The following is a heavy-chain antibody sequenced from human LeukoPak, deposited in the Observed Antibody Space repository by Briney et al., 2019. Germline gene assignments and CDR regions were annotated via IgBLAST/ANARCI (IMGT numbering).Heavy chain of an antibody. CDR1: GYTFTDYY. D-gene: IGHD3-16*01. CDR2: INPNSGGT. J-gene: IGHJ3*02. V-gene: IGHV1-2*02. Sequence: ASVKVSCKASGYTFTDYYLHWVRQAPGQGLEWMGWINPNSGGTNYARKFQGRVTMTRDTSISTAYMELTRLTSDDTAVYYCARDLGRPDAFEMWGQGTMVTVSS. CDR3: ARDLGRPDAFEM.